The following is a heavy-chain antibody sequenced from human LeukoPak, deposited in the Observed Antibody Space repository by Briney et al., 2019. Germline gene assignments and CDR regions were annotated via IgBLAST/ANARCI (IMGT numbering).Heavy chain of an antibody. V-gene: IGHV3-30*02. J-gene: IGHJ4*02. Sequence: PGGSLRLSCAASGFTFSSYGMHWVRQAPGKGLEWVAFIRYDGSNRYYADSVKGRFTISRDNSKNTLYLQMNSLRAEDTAVYYCAKVIFSGDYGACDYWGQGTLVTVSS. CDR3: AKVIFSGDYGACDY. D-gene: IGHD4-17*01. CDR2: IRYDGSNR. CDR1: GFTFSSYG.